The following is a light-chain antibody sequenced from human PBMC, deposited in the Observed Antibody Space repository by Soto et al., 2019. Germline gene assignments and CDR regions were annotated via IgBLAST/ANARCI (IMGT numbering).Light chain of an antibody. CDR1: QSVNSW. V-gene: IGKV1-5*01. CDR3: QQYNSYPLT. J-gene: IGKJ4*01. CDR2: DAS. Sequence: DIQLTQSPSILSASIGDRVAITCRASQSVNSWLAWYQQKPGKAPKLLIYDASSLESGVPSKFIGSGSGTEFTLTIRSLQPDDVATYYCQQYNSYPLTFGGGTKVEIK.